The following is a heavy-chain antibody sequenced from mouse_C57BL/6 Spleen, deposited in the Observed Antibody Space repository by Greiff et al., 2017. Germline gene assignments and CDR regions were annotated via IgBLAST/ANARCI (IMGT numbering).Heavy chain of an antibody. D-gene: IGHD2-4*01. CDR2: IYPGSGST. CDR1: GYTFTSYW. CDR3: ARYYYDYGGDAMDY. Sequence: VQLQQPGAELVKPGASVKMSCKASGYTFTSYWITWVKQRPGQGLEWIGDIYPGSGSTNYNEKFKSKATLTVDTSSSTAYMQLSSLTSEDSAVYYCARYYYDYGGDAMDYWGQGTSVTVSS. V-gene: IGHV1-55*01. J-gene: IGHJ4*01.